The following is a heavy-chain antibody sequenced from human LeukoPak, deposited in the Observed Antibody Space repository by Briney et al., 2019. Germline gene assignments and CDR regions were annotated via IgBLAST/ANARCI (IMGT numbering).Heavy chain of an antibody. Sequence: QSGGSLRLSCAASGFPFSSYAMSWIRQAPGKGLEWLSAISPTTGTTFYADSVKGRFTISRDNSRGTLYLQMNGLRAEDTAKYYCAPKPSTGDRSFDSWGQGPLVPVSS. J-gene: IGHJ4*02. CDR2: ISPTTGTT. CDR3: APKPSTGDRSFDS. D-gene: IGHD4-17*01. CDR1: GFPFSSYA. V-gene: IGHV3-23*01.